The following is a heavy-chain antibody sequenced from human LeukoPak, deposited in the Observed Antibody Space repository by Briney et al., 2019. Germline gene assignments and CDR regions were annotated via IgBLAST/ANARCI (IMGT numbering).Heavy chain of an antibody. D-gene: IGHD3-22*01. V-gene: IGHV5-51*01. J-gene: IGHJ4*02. Sequence: GESLKISCKGSGYSFTSYWIGWVRQMPGKGLEGMVIIYPGDSDTRYSPSFQGQVTISADKSISTAYLQWSSLKASDTAMYYCARAYDSRSLYFDYWGQGTLVTVSS. CDR1: GYSFTSYW. CDR3: ARAYDSRSLYFDY. CDR2: IYPGDSDT.